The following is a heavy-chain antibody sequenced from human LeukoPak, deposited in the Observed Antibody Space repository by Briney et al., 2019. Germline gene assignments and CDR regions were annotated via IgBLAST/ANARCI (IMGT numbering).Heavy chain of an antibody. CDR2: INPNTGGT. Sequence: ASVKVSGEASGYSFTGYYIHWVRQAPGQGLAWMGWINPNTGGTNFAPKFESRLTLTSDTPMRTAYMELSSLKSDDTAVYYCARVRTKTIFGASDAFDLWGQGTLVTVSS. D-gene: IGHD3-3*01. V-gene: IGHV1-2*02. J-gene: IGHJ3*01. CDR1: GYSFTGYY. CDR3: ARVRTKTIFGASDAFDL.